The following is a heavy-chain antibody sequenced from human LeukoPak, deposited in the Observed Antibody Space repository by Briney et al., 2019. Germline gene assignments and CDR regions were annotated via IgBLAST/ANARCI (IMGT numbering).Heavy chain of an antibody. Sequence: GGSLRLSCAASGFTLSNHWMTWVRQVPGRGPEWVANVNRDGSETYYLDSVKGRFTISRDNAKSSLYLQMNSLRVEDTAVYYCARDQFGWWANYWGQGTLVTVSS. V-gene: IGHV3-7*01. CDR3: ARDQFGWWANY. CDR1: GFTLSNHW. J-gene: IGHJ4*02. CDR2: VNRDGSET. D-gene: IGHD6-19*01.